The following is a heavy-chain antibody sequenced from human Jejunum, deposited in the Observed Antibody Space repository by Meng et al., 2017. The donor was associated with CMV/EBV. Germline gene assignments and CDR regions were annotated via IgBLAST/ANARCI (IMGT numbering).Heavy chain of an antibody. J-gene: IGHJ4*02. CDR1: GYTFTNYG. CDR2: INAYNGDT. Sequence: QLVKSGVEVKKPVASGTVSCKASGYTFTNYGITWVRQAPGQGLEWMGWINAYNGDTNYAQTLQGRVTMTTDTSTSTAYMELRSLRSDDTAVYYCARVEVGITSGDYWGQGTLVTVSS. D-gene: IGHD1-26*01. V-gene: IGHV1-18*01. CDR3: ARVEVGITSGDY.